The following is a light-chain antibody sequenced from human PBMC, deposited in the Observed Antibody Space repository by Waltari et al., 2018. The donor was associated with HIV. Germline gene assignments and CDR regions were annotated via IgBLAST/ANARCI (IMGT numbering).Light chain of an antibody. CDR1: KLGDKY. CDR2: QDS. J-gene: IGLJ2*01. CDR3: QAWDSSTAV. V-gene: IGLV3-1*01. Sequence: SYELTQPPSVSVSPGQTASITCSGDKLGDKYACWYQQKPGHSPVLVSYQDSKRPAGIPARFSVSNSGNTATLTISGTQAMDEADYYCQAWDSSTAVFGGGTKLTVL.